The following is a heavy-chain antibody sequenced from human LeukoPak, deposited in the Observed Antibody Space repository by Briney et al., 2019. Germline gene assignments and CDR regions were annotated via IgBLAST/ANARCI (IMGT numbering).Heavy chain of an antibody. V-gene: IGHV1-46*01. J-gene: IGHJ6*02. CDR1: GYTFTSYY. D-gene: IGHD2-21*02. CDR2: INPSGGST. Sequence: ASVKVSCKASGYTFTSYYMHWVRQAPGQGLEGMGIINPSGGSTSYAQKFQGRVTMTRDTSTSTVYMELSSLRSEDTAVYYCARDGTYCGGDCYSHALYYYYGMDVWGQGTTVTVSS. CDR3: ARDGTYCGGDCYSHALYYYYGMDV.